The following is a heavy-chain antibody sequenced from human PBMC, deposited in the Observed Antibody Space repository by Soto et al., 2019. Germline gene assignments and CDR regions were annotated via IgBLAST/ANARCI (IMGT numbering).Heavy chain of an antibody. CDR3: ARLNFSSIAAAWFHLQEETNYYYYYGMDV. J-gene: IGHJ6*02. D-gene: IGHD6-13*01. CDR1: GGSISSYY. CDR2: IYYSGST. V-gene: IGHV4-59*08. Sequence: SETLSLTCTVSGGSISSYYWSWIRQPPGKGLEWIGYIYYSGSTNYNPSLKSRVTISVDTSKNQFSLKLSSVTAADTAVYYCARLNFSSIAAAWFHLQEETNYYYYYGMDVWGQGTTVTVSS.